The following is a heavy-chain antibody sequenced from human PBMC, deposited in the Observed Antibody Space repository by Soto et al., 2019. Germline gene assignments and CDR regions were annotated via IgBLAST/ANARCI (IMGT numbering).Heavy chain of an antibody. J-gene: IGHJ3*02. CDR3: ARDDLAATGYPGAFDI. Sequence: GASVKVSCKASGYTFTSYYMHWVRQAPGQGLEWMGIINPSGGSTSYAQKFQGRVTMTRDTSTSTVYMELSSLRSEDTAVYYCARDDLAATGYPGAFDIWGQGTMVTVSS. CDR1: GYTFTSYY. D-gene: IGHD5-18*01. V-gene: IGHV1-46*01. CDR2: INPSGGST.